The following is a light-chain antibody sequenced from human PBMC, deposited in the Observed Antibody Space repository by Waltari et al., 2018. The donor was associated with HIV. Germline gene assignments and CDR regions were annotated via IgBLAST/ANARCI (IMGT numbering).Light chain of an antibody. Sequence: SYVLTQPPSVSGAPGQTARITCGGNKIGNKSVHWYQQKPGQAPVLVVNDDSDRPSGIPERFSGANSGNTATLTISRVEAGDEADYFCQVWDSSSDLVVFGGGTKLTVL. V-gene: IGLV3-21*02. CDR2: DDS. CDR1: KIGNKS. CDR3: QVWDSSSDLVV. J-gene: IGLJ2*01.